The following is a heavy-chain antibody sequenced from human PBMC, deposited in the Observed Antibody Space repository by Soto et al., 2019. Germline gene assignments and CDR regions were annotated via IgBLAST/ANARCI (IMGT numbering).Heavy chain of an antibody. CDR1: GGTFSTYA. J-gene: IGHJ4*02. V-gene: IGHV1-69*12. D-gene: IGHD5-18*01. CDR2: IIPMFGTA. CDR3: ATVIQLWLLRINHGYSG. Sequence: QVQLVQSGAEVKKPESSVKVSCKAPGGTFSTYAISWVRQAPGQGLEWMGGIIPMFGTANYAQRFQDRVTITADESTNTVYMELSSLRSEDTAVYFCATVIQLWLLRINHGYSGWGQGTLVTVSS.